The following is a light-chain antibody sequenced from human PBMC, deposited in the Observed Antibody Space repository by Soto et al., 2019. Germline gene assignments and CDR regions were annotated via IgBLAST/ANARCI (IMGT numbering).Light chain of an antibody. CDR1: QGLLHSNGDTF. V-gene: IGKV2-30*02. CDR2: QVS. J-gene: IGKJ2*01. CDR3: MQGTHWPYT. Sequence: DVVMTQSPLSLPVTLGQPASISCRSSQGLLHSNGDTFLSWFQQRPGQSPRRLIYQVSNRDSVVPDRFSGSGSGTDFTLTISRVEAEDVGIYYCMQGTHWPYTFGQRTKLEI.